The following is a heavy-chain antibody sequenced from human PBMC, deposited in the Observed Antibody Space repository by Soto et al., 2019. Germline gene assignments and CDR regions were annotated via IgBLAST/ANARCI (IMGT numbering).Heavy chain of an antibody. J-gene: IGHJ6*03. Sequence: ASVKVSCKASGGTFSSYTISWVRQAPGQGLEWMGRIIPILGIANYAQKFQGRVTITADKSTSTAYMELSSLRSEDTAVYYCAREYVDIVASPWYYYYYMDVWGKGTTVTVSS. D-gene: IGHD5-12*01. V-gene: IGHV1-69*04. CDR1: GGTFSSYT. CDR2: IIPILGIA. CDR3: AREYVDIVASPWYYYYYMDV.